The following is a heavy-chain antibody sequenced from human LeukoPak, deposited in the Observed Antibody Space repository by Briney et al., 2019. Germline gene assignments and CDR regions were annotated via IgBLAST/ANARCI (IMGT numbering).Heavy chain of an antibody. D-gene: IGHD3-9*01. J-gene: IGHJ6*03. CDR3: ARDRYHHWDDILTGYYRGYYYYYYMDV. Sequence: SETLSLTCAVYGGSFSGYYWSWIRQPPGKGLEWIGEINHSGSTNYNPSLKSRVTISVDTSKNQFSLKLSSVTAADTAVYYCARDRYHHWDDILTGYYRGYYYYYYMDVWGKGTTVTVSS. V-gene: IGHV4-34*01. CDR2: INHSGST. CDR1: GGSFSGYY.